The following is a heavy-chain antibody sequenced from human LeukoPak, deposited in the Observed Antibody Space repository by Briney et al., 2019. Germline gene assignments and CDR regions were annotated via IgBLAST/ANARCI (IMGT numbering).Heavy chain of an antibody. CDR1: GFTFDDYA. Sequence: PGGSLRLSCAASGFTFDDYAMHWVRQAPGKGLEWVSLISWDGGSTYYADSVKGRFTISRDNSKNSLYLQMNSLRAEDTALYYCAKSRGKIKMDYYFDYWGQGTLVTVSS. D-gene: IGHD2-2*03. CDR2: ISWDGGST. V-gene: IGHV3-43D*03. CDR3: AKSRGKIKMDYYFDY. J-gene: IGHJ4*02.